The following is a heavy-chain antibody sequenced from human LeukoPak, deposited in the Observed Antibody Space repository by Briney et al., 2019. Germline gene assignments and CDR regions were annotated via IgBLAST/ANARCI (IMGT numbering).Heavy chain of an antibody. CDR1: GFTFSDYY. CDR2: ISSSGSTI. CDR3: ARAGDMGGLRLSFDY. V-gene: IGHV3-11*01. J-gene: IGHJ4*02. Sequence: GGSLRLSCATSGFTFSDYYMSWIRQAPGKGLEWVSYISSSGSTIYHADSVKGRFTISRDNAKNSLYLQMNSLRAEDTAVYYCARAGDMGGLRLSFDYWGQGTLVTVSS. D-gene: IGHD5-12*01.